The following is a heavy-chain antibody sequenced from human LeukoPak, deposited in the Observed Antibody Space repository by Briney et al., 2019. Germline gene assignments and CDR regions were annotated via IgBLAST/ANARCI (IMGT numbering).Heavy chain of an antibody. Sequence: GGSLRLSRAASGFTFSSYGMHWVRQAPGKGLEWVAVISYDGSYNYHADSVKGRFTISRDNSKNTLYLQMNSLRAEDTAVYYCAKDLRQSYVGTFDIWGQGTMVTVSS. V-gene: IGHV3-30*18. CDR1: GFTFSSYG. J-gene: IGHJ3*02. D-gene: IGHD1-26*01. CDR2: ISYDGSYN. CDR3: AKDLRQSYVGTFDI.